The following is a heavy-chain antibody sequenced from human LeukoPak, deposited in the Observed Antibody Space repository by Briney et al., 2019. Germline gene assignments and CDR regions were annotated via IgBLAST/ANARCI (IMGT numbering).Heavy chain of an antibody. D-gene: IGHD5-18*01. J-gene: IGHJ4*02. Sequence: PSETLSLTCTVSGGSINDYYWYWIRQPPGKGLEWIGCFDHSRTTNYNPSLKSRVTVSVDTSKNQFSLKLSSVTAADTAVYYCARGNSYGYDWGQGTLVTVSS. CDR1: GGSINDYY. V-gene: IGHV4-59*12. CDR3: ARGNSYGYD. CDR2: FDHSRTT.